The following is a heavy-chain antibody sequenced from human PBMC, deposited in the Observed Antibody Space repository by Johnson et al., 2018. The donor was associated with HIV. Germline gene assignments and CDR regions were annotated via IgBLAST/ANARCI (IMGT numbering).Heavy chain of an antibody. D-gene: IGHD2-15*01. CDR1: GFTFSSYG. Sequence: QVQLVESGGGVVQPGGSLRLSCAASGFTFSSYGMHWVRQAPGKGLEWVAVIWYDGSNKYYADSVKGRFTISRDNSKNTLYLQMNSLKTEETAVYYCTTGCSGGSACRWGQGTMVTVSS. J-gene: IGHJ3*01. V-gene: IGHV3-33*01. CDR3: TTGCSGGSACR. CDR2: IWYDGSNK.